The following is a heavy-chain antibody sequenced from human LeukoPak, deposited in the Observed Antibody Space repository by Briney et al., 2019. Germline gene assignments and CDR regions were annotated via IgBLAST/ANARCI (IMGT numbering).Heavy chain of an antibody. CDR3: ARGLDSSSSFTY. J-gene: IGHJ4*02. CDR2: IKQDGREK. CDR1: GFTLSSYW. D-gene: IGHD6-6*01. Sequence: PGGSLRLSCAASGFTLSSYWMSWVRQAPGRGLEWVANIKQDGREKYHVDSVKGRFTISRDNDKNSLYLQMNSLRAEDTAVYYCARGLDSSSSFTYWGQGTLVTVSS. V-gene: IGHV3-7*02.